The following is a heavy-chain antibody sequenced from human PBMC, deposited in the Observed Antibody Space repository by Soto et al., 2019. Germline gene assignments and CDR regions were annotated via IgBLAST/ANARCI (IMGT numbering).Heavy chain of an antibody. V-gene: IGHV3-48*02. Sequence: HPGGSLRLSCAASGFTFSSYSMNWVRQAPGKGLEWVSYISSSSSTIYYADSVKGRFTISRDNAKNSLYLQMNSLRDEDTAVYYCARDGLRFLEWSTIHAFDIWGQGTMVTVSS. J-gene: IGHJ3*02. CDR2: ISSSSSTI. CDR1: GFTFSSYS. CDR3: ARDGLRFLEWSTIHAFDI. D-gene: IGHD3-3*01.